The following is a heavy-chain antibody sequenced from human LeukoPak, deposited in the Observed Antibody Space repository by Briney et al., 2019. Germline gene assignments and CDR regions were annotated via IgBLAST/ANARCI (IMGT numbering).Heavy chain of an antibody. Sequence: ASVKVSCKASGYTFTSYDINWVRQATGQGLEWMGWMNPNSGNTGYAQKLQGRVTMTRNTSISTAYMELSSLRSEDTAVYYCARGPRYYDSSGYYWLVGYYYYYMDVWGKGTTVTVSS. CDR2: MNPNSGNT. J-gene: IGHJ6*03. CDR3: ARGPRYYDSSGYYWLVGYYYYYMDV. V-gene: IGHV1-8*01. D-gene: IGHD3-22*01. CDR1: GYTFTSYD.